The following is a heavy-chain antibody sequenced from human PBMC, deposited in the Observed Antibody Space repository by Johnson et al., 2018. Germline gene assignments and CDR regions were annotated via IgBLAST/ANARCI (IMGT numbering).Heavy chain of an antibody. D-gene: IGHD1-7*01. J-gene: IGHJ3*02. Sequence: QVQLVESGAEVKKPGSSVKVSCKASGGDFNNYAINWVRQAPGQGLEWMGGIIPMFRTPTYAQKFQGRVTITADESTKTAHMELSSLGSEDTAGCFCARDSYDWNYDVPDLGISAFHIWGRGTVVTVSS. CDR3: ARDSYDWNYDVPDLGISAFHI. V-gene: IGHV1-69*01. CDR2: IIPMFRTP. CDR1: GGDFNNYA.